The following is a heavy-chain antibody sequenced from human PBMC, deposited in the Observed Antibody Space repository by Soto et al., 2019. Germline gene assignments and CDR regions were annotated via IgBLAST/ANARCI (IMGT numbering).Heavy chain of an antibody. CDR2: IYPGDSDT. CDR3: ARGGVVINTTSFFDY. J-gene: IGHJ4*02. Sequence: GESLKISCKSSGYRFSTYWIGLVRQMSGKGLEWMGIIYPGDSDTRYSPSFQGQVTISADRSISTAYLQWSSLKASDTGMYFCARGGVVINTTSFFDYWGQGVPVTVSS. V-gene: IGHV5-51*01. D-gene: IGHD2-21*01. CDR1: GYRFSTYW.